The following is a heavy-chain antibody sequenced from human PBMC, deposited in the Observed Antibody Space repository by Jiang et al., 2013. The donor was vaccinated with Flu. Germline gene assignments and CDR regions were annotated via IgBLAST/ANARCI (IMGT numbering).Heavy chain of an antibody. CDR2: IYPGDSDT. V-gene: IGHV5-51*01. D-gene: IGHD3-10*01. J-gene: IGHJ2*01. CDR3: ARHVPTMIRGVNLWYFDL. Sequence: GAEVKKPGESLKISCKGSGYSFTSYWIGWVRQMPGKGLEWMGIIYPGDSDTRYSPSFQGQVTISADKSISTAYLQWSSLKASDTAMYYCARHVPTMIRGVNLWYFDLWGRGTLVTVSS. CDR1: GYSFTSYW.